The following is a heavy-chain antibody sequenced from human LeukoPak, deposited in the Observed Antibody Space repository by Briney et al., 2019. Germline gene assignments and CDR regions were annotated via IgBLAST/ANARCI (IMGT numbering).Heavy chain of an antibody. CDR3: ARVSWTYGGAFDI. CDR2: INPNSGGT. CDR1: GYTFTGYY. D-gene: IGHD4/OR15-4a*01. J-gene: IGHJ3*02. Sequence: ASVKVSCKASGYTFTGYYMHWVRQAPGQGLEWMGWINPNSGGTNYAQKFQGCVTMTRDTSISTAYMELSRLRSDDTAVYYCARVSWTYGGAFDIWGQGTMVTVSS. V-gene: IGHV1-2*04.